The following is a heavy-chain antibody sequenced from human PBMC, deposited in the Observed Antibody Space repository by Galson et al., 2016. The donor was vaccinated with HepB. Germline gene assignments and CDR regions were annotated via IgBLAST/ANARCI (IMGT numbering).Heavy chain of an antibody. CDR3: ATYLGGIVRASDY. J-gene: IGHJ4*02. D-gene: IGHD1-26*01. CDR1: GGSISSSHYY. CDR2: VYYSGST. Sequence: SETLSLTCPVAGGSISSSHYYCGWIRQPPGKGLEWIGNVYYSGSTYYNPSLKSRVTISVDTSKNQFSLKLTSVTAADTAVYYCATYLGGIVRASDYWGQGTLVTVSS. V-gene: IGHV4-39*01.